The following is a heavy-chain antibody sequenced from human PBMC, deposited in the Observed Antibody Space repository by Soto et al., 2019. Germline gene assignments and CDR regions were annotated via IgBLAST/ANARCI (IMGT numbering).Heavy chain of an antibody. D-gene: IGHD7-27*01. CDR1: GHTFTPYN. CDR3: ERDAWGPDY. Sequence: QVQLVQSGAAVKKPGASGNVSCKASGHTFTPYNLHWVRQYPGQGLVWRGIINPSGDSTTYAQKFQGRVSMTRDSSKITGYMEMSRLKYEETSVYCCERDAWGPDYCGQGTLATVFS. V-gene: IGHV1-46*01. J-gene: IGHJ4*02. CDR2: INPSGDST.